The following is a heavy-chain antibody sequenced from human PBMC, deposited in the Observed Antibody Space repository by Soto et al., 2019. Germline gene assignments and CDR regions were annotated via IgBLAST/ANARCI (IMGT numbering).Heavy chain of an antibody. CDR2: ISGSGGST. CDR1: GLTFSSYA. CDR3: ANSGVRNYYGMDV. Sequence: GGSLRLSCAASGLTFSSYAMSWVRQAPGKGLEWVSAISGSGGSTYYADSVKGRFTISRDNSKNTLYLQMNSLRAEDTAVYYCANSGVRNYYGMDVWGQGTTVTVSS. J-gene: IGHJ6*02. D-gene: IGHD3-10*01. V-gene: IGHV3-23*01.